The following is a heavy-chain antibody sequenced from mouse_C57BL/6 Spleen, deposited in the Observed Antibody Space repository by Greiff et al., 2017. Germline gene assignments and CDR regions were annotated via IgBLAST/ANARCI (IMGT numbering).Heavy chain of an antibody. Sequence: QVQLQQPGAELVKPGASVKMSCKASGYTFTSYWITWVKQRPGQGLEWIGDIYPGSGSTNYNEKFKSKATLTVDTSSSTAYMQLSSLTSEDSAVYYCARYKKDDGYYDYYARDYWGQGTSVTVSS. CDR2: IYPGSGST. J-gene: IGHJ4*01. V-gene: IGHV1-55*01. CDR3: ARYKKDDGYYDYYARDY. D-gene: IGHD2-3*01. CDR1: GYTFTSYW.